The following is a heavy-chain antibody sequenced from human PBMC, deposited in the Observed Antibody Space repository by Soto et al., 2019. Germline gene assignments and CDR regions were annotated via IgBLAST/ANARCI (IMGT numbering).Heavy chain of an antibody. CDR3: ASYLRIAAVKGAYYYYGMDV. V-gene: IGHV4-4*02. CDR1: GGSISSSNW. CDR2: IYHSGST. D-gene: IGHD6-13*01. Sequence: SETLSLTCAVSGGSISSSNWWSWVRQPPGKGLEWIGEIYHSGSTNYNPSLKSRVTISVDKSKNQFSLKLSSVTAADTAVYYCASYLRIAAVKGAYYYYGMDVWGKGTTVTVPS. J-gene: IGHJ6*04.